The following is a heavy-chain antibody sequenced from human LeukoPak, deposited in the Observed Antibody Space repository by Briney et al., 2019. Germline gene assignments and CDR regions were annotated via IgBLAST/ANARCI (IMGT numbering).Heavy chain of an antibody. D-gene: IGHD2-15*01. V-gene: IGHV1-2*02. CDR2: ISPYNGDT. CDR1: GYAFTGYS. Sequence: GASVKASCKTSGYAFTGYSINWVRQAPGQGLEWMGWISPYNGDTSYAQKFQGRVTMTRDMSIRTAYMEVTGLTSDDTAVYYCTRGGGYCSGGSCYSIYWGQGTLVTVSS. J-gene: IGHJ4*02. CDR3: TRGGGYCSGGSCYSIY.